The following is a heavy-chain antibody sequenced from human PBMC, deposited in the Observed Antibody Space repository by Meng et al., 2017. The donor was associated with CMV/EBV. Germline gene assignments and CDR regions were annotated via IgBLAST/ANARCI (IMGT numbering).Heavy chain of an antibody. CDR2: ISGSGDGT. CDR3: AKVPGSLYLRSYYFDY. J-gene: IGHJ4*02. D-gene: IGHD3-10*01. V-gene: IGHV3-23*01. Sequence: GSLRLSCAASGFIFSNYGMTWVRQGPGKRLEWVSAISGSGDGTHFAESVKGRFTISRDNTQNTLYLQMNSLRAEDTAVYYCAKVPGSLYLRSYYFDYWGQGILVTVSS. CDR1: GFIFSNYG.